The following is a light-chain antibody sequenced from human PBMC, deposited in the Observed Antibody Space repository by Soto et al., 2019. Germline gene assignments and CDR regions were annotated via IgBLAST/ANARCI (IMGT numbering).Light chain of an antibody. CDR1: SSDGGGYNY. J-gene: IGLJ2*01. CDR2: EVS. CDR3: SSYTSSSTLSVV. V-gene: IGLV2-14*01. Sequence: QSVLTQPASVSGSPGQSITISCTGTSSDGGGYNYVSWYQQHPGKAPKLMIYEVSNRPSGVSNRFSGSKSGNTASLTISGLQAEDEADYYCSSYTSSSTLSVVFGGGTQLTVL.